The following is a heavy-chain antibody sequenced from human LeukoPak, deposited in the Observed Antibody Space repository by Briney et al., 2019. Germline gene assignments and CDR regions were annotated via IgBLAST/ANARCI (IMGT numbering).Heavy chain of an antibody. J-gene: IGHJ4*02. V-gene: IGHV1-2*06. CDR1: GYTFTGYY. CDR2: INPNNGGT. CDR3: TRESGSYHGNDY. D-gene: IGHD1-26*01. Sequence: ASVKVSCKSSGYTFTGYYMHWVRQAPGQGLEWMGRINPNNGGTNYAQKFQGRVTMTGDTSISTAYMELSSLRSDDTAVYYCTRESGSYHGNDYWGQGTLVTVSS.